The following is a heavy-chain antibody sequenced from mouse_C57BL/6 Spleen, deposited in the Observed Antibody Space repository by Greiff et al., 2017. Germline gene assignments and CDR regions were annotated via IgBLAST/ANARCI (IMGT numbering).Heavy chain of an antibody. CDR2: IHPNSGST. CDR1: GYTFTSYW. Sequence: VQLQQPGAELVKPGASVKLSCKASGYTFTSYWMHWVKQRPGQGLEWIGMIHPNSGSTNYNEKFKSKATLTVDKSSSTAYMQLSSLTSEDSAVYYCARRHYGSSDGFAYWGQGTLVTVSA. V-gene: IGHV1-64*01. D-gene: IGHD1-1*01. CDR3: ARRHYGSSDGFAY. J-gene: IGHJ3*01.